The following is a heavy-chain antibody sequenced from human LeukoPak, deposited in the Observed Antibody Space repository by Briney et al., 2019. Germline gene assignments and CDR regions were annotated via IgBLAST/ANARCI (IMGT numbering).Heavy chain of an antibody. Sequence: VASVKVSCKASGGTFSSYAISWVRQAPGQGLEWMGRIIPILGIANYAQKFQGRVTITADKSTSTAYMELSSLRSEDTAVYYCAGDPVYSSGWYFDYWGQGTLVTVSS. J-gene: IGHJ4*02. V-gene: IGHV1-69*04. CDR2: IIPILGIA. CDR1: GGTFSSYA. D-gene: IGHD6-19*01. CDR3: AGDPVYSSGWYFDY.